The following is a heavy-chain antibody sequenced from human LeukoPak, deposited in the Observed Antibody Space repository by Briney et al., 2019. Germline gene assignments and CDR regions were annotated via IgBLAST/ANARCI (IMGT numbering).Heavy chain of an antibody. Sequence: GGSLRLSCAASGFTFSSYAMSWVRQAPGKGLEWVSAISGSGGSTYYADSVKGRFTISRDNSKNTLYLQMNSLRAEDTAVYYCAKDFSDLDNHRKYSSDLNWFDPWGQGTLVTVSS. J-gene: IGHJ5*02. D-gene: IGHD6-19*01. CDR1: GFTFSSYA. V-gene: IGHV3-23*01. CDR2: ISGSGGST. CDR3: AKDFSDLDNHRKYSSDLNWFDP.